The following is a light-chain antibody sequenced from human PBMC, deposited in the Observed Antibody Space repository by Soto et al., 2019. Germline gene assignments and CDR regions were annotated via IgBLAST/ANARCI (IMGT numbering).Light chain of an antibody. V-gene: IGKV3-15*01. CDR2: GAS. CDR3: QQYNNWLRT. J-gene: IGKJ1*01. Sequence: IVMTQSPATLSVSPGERATLSCRASQSVSSNLAWYQQKPGQAPRLLIYGASTRATGIPARFSGSGSGTEFTLTISSLQSEDFVVYYCQQYNNWLRTFGQGTKVEIK. CDR1: QSVSSN.